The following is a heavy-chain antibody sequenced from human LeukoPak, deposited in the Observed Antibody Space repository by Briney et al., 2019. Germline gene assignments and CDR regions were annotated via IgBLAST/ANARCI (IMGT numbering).Heavy chain of an antibody. V-gene: IGHV4-34*01. Sequence: SETLSLTCAVYGGSFNIYYGSWIRQSPGKGLEWIGEINDSGTINYNPSLLSRVTVSLDRSKNQFSLKLSSVTTTDTAVYYCARRWNYGRNYYIDVWGKGATVSVSS. CDR2: INDSGTI. D-gene: IGHD1-7*01. CDR1: GGSFNIYY. CDR3: ARRWNYGRNYYIDV. J-gene: IGHJ6*03.